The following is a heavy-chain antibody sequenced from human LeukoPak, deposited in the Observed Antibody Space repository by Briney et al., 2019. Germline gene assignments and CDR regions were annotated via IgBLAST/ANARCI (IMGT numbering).Heavy chain of an antibody. Sequence: GGSLRLSCAASGFTFSNYVMNWVRRAPGKGLEWVSGISGSGARTYYADSVKGRFTISRDNSKNTLYLQMNSLRAEDTAVYYCARFKDGYNRFDSWGQGTLVTVSS. CDR1: GFTFSNYV. CDR2: ISGSGART. J-gene: IGHJ4*02. V-gene: IGHV3-23*01. CDR3: ARFKDGYNRFDS. D-gene: IGHD5-24*01.